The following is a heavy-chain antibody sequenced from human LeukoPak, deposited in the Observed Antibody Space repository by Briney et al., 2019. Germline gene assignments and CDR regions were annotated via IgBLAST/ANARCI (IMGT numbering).Heavy chain of an antibody. J-gene: IGHJ6*02. D-gene: IGHD2-15*01. CDR3: ARLHCSGGSCYGDYYYYYGMDV. V-gene: IGHV4-59*08. CDR2: IYYSGST. CDR1: GGSISSYY. Sequence: SPTLSLTCPVAGGSISSYYWSWIRQPPGKGLEWNGYIYYSGSTNYNPSLKSRVTISVDTSKNQFSLKLTSVTAADTAVYYCARLHCSGGSCYGDYYYYYGMDVWGQGTTVTVSS.